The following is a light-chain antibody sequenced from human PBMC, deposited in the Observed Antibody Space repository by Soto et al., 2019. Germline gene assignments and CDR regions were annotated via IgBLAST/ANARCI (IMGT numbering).Light chain of an antibody. CDR1: SSNIGSNY. J-gene: IGLJ2*01. CDR2: KNN. CDR3: AAWDDSLSGVV. V-gene: IGLV1-47*01. Sequence: QPVLTQPPSASGTPGQRVTISCSGSSSNIGSNYVYWYQQLPGTAPKLLIYKNNQWPSGVPDRFSGSKSGTSASLAISGLRSEDEADYYCAAWDDSLSGVVFGGGTQLTVL.